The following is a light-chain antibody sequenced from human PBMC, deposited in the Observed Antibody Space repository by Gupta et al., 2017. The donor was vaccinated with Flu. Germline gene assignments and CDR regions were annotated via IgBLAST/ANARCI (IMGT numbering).Light chain of an antibody. Sequence: QSVLTQAPSASGPPGQRVALSCSGSTSNIESNPVSWYQQVPGTAPKLLMFNDNQRPSGVPDRFSGSKSGTSAALAISGLQSEDEAVYYCAAWDDRLNGHVFGGGTKLTVL. CDR1: TSNIESNP. CDR2: NDN. CDR3: AAWDDRLNGHV. J-gene: IGLJ3*02. V-gene: IGLV1-44*01.